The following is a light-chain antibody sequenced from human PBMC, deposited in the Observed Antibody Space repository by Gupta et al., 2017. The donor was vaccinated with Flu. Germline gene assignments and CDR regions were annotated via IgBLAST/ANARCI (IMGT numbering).Light chain of an antibody. CDR3: NARDSTDNHQAV. CDR2: AKN. CDR1: SLRNTY. V-gene: IGLV3-19*01. Sequence: SSELTQAPAVSVAFGQTVRITRQGVSLRNTYASWYRQKPGQAPDLVIYAKNNRPSGIPDRFSGSRSGNTASLTIAGAQAEDEADYYCNARDSTDNHQAVFGGGTKLTVL. J-gene: IGLJ2*01.